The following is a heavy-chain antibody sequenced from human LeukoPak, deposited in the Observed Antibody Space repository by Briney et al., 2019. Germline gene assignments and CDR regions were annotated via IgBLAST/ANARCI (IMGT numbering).Heavy chain of an antibody. D-gene: IGHD4-17*01. CDR3: ARGRGDYGVFQH. V-gene: IGHV1-2*02. CDR2: INPNSGGT. CDR1: GYTFTSYY. J-gene: IGHJ1*01. Sequence: ASVKVSCKASGYTFTSYYMHWVRQAPGQGLEWMGWINPNSGGTNYAQKFQGRVTMTRDTSISTAYMELSRLRSDDTAVYYCARGRGDYGVFQHWGQGTLVTVSS.